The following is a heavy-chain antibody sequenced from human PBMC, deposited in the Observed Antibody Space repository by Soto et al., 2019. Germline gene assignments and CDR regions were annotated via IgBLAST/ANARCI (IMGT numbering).Heavy chain of an antibody. CDR2: IWYDGSNK. V-gene: IGHV3-33*01. D-gene: IGHD3-3*01. CDR1: GFTFSSYG. Sequence: GGSLRLSCAASGFTFSSYGMHWVRQAPGKGLEWVAVIWYDGSNKYYADSVKGRFTISRDNSKNTLYLQMNSLRAEDTAVYYCARDRADFWGGQGNFDYWGQGTLVTVSS. J-gene: IGHJ4*02. CDR3: ARDRADFWGGQGNFDY.